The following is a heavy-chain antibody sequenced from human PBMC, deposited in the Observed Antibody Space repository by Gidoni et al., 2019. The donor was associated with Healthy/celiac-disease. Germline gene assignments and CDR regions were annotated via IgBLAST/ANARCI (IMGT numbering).Heavy chain of an antibody. CDR1: GFTFSSYW. CDR2: IKQDGSEK. V-gene: IGHV3-7*05. J-gene: IGHJ5*02. D-gene: IGHD3-3*01. CDR3: ARDCAPLGIFGPSNWFDP. Sequence: EVQLVESGGGLVQPGGSLRLSCAASGFTFSSYWMSWVRQAPGKGLEWVANIKQDGSEKYYVDSVKGRFTISRDNAKNSLYLQMNSLRAEDTAVYYCARDCAPLGIFGPSNWFDPWGQGTLVTVSS.